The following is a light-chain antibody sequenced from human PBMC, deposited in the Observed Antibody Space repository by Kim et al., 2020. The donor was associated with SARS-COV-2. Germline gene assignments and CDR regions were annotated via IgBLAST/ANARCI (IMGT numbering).Light chain of an antibody. Sequence: EIVMTQSPATLSVSPGERATLSCRASQSVSRNLAWYQQKPGQAPRLLISGASTWATGIPARFSGSGSGTEFTLTISSLQSEDFAVYYGQQYNNWPYTFGQGTKLEI. CDR3: QQYNNWPYT. V-gene: IGKV3-15*01. CDR1: QSVSRN. CDR2: GAS. J-gene: IGKJ2*01.